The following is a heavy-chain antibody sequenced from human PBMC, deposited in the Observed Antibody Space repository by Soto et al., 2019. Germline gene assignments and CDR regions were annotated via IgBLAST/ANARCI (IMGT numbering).Heavy chain of an antibody. D-gene: IGHD3-16*01. CDR3: ARSWVTGKGGIDV. CDR2: INGYTGNT. V-gene: IGHV1-18*01. Sequence: ASVKVSCKASGYTFTSYGSSWVRQAPGQGLEWMGWINGYTGNTNYAQKFQGRVTMTTDTSTNTAYLDLWTLISDDTAVYYCARSWVTGKGGIDVWGQGTTVTVSS. CDR1: GYTFTSYG. J-gene: IGHJ6*02.